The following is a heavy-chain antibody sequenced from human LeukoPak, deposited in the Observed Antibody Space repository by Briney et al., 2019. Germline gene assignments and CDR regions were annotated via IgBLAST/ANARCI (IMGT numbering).Heavy chain of an antibody. CDR1: EFSLYTSGVG. CDR3: ARSYYDYVWGSYRSKRYYFDY. J-gene: IGHJ4*02. CDR2: IYWNDDK. V-gene: IGHV2-5*01. D-gene: IGHD3-16*02. Sequence: KGSGPTLVNPTQTLTLTCTFSEFSLYTSGVGVGWIRQPPGKALEWLALIYWNDDKHYSPSLKSRLTITKDTSKNQVALTMTNMDPVDTATYYCARSYYDYVWGSYRSKRYYFDYWGQGTLVTVSS.